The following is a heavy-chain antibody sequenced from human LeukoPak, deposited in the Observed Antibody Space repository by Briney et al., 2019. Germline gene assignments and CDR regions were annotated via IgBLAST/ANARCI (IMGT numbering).Heavy chain of an antibody. CDR2: IYYSGST. V-gene: IGHV4-59*01. CDR3: ARVQRDYYGSGSYFDY. Sequence: SETLSLTRTVSGGSISSYYWSWIRQPPGKGLEWIGYIYYSGSTNYNPSLKSRVTISVDTSKNQFSLKLTSVTAADTAVYYCARVQRDYYGSGSYFDYWGQGTLVTVSS. CDR1: GGSISSYY. J-gene: IGHJ4*02. D-gene: IGHD3-10*01.